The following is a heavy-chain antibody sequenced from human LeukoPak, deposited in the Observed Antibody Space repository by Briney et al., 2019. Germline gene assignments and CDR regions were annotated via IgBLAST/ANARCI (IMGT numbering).Heavy chain of an antibody. CDR2: IRHDGSQI. J-gene: IGHJ6*03. V-gene: IGHV3-30*02. D-gene: IGHD1-14*01. CDR1: GFTFSHYA. CDR3: AKTGFQWGYYFYYMDA. Sequence: GGSLRLSCAASGFTFSHYAMHWVRQAPGKGLEWVAFIRHDGSQIYYADSVKGRFTISRDNSKNTLYLQMNSLIAEDTAVYYCAKTGFQWGYYFYYMDAWGKGTTVTVSS.